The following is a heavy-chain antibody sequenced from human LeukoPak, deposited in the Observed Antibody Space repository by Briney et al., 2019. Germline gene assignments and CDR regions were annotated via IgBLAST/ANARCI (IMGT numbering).Heavy chain of an antibody. V-gene: IGHV3-7*01. Sequence: PGGSLRLSCAASGFTFSSYWMSWVRQAPGKGLEWVANIKQDGSEKYYVDSAKGRFTISRDNAKNSLYLQMNSLRAEDTAVYYCARDTAMVNDAFDIWGQGTMVTVSS. CDR1: GFTFSSYW. CDR3: ARDTAMVNDAFDI. D-gene: IGHD5-18*01. J-gene: IGHJ3*02. CDR2: IKQDGSEK.